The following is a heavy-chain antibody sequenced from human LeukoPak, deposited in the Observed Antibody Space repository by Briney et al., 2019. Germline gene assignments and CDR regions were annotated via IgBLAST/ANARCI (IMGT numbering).Heavy chain of an antibody. D-gene: IGHD2/OR15-2a*01. CDR2: ISYDGTNK. CDR1: GFTFSSFG. J-gene: IGHJ4*02. Sequence: GRSLRLSCAASGFTFSSFGMHWVRQAPGKGLEWVAVISYDGTNKYYADSVKGRFTISRDNSKNTLYLQMNSLRDEDMAVYYCAKETFYKASCDYWGQGTQVTVSS. CDR3: AKETFYKASCDY. V-gene: IGHV3-30*18.